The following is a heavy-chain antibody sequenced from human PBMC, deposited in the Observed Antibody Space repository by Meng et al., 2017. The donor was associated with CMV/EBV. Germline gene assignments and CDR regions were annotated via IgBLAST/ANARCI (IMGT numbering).Heavy chain of an antibody. Sequence: GGSLRLSCAASGFTFSSYAMSWVRQAPGKGLEWVSVIYSGGSSTYYADSVKGRFTISRDNSKNTLYLQMNSLRAEDTAVYYCAREIVRSYYDFWSGYYSVPTGAFDIWGQGTMVTVSS. J-gene: IGHJ3*02. CDR2: IYSGGSST. V-gene: IGHV3-23*03. CDR1: GFTFSSYA. CDR3: AREIVRSYYDFWSGYYSVPTGAFDI. D-gene: IGHD3-3*01.